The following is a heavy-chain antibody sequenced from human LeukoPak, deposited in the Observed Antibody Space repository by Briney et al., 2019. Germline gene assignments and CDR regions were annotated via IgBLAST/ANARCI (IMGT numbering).Heavy chain of an antibody. Sequence: PSETLSLTCAVYGGSFSGHYWSWIRQPPGKGLEWIGEINHSGISTYNPSLKSRVTMSVDTSKNQFSLELSSVTAADTAIYYCASRPRDSSAYSYFFYIDSWGQGILVTVSS. V-gene: IGHV4-34*01. CDR2: INHSGIS. J-gene: IGHJ4*02. CDR1: GGSFSGHY. D-gene: IGHD3-22*01. CDR3: ASRPRDSSAYSYFFYIDS.